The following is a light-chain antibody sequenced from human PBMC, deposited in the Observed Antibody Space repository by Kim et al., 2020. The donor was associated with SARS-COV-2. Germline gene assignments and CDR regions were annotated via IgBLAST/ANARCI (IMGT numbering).Light chain of an antibody. Sequence: QDISNYLNWYQRVSGEGPKLLIYDASSLDTGVPSKFSGRRSGTEFTFTISSLEPEDIGTYFCQHYFNFPYTFGQGTKLEI. J-gene: IGKJ2*01. CDR2: DAS. V-gene: IGKV1-33*01. CDR3: QHYFNFPYT. CDR1: QDISNY.